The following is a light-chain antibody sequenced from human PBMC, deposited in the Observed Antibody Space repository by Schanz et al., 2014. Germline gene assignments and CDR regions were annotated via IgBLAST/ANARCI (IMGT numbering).Light chain of an antibody. V-gene: IGLV2-14*01. Sequence: QSALTQPASVSGSPGQSITISCTGTSSDVGGYNYVSWYQQHPGKAPKLIVYDVSNRPSGVSNRFSGSKSDVTASLTISGLQAEDEADYYCSSYAGSPYVFGTGTKLTVL. CDR2: DVS. CDR3: SSYAGSPYV. CDR1: SSDVGGYNY. J-gene: IGLJ1*01.